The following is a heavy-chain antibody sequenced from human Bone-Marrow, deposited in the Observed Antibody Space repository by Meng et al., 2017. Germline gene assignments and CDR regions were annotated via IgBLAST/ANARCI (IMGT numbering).Heavy chain of an antibody. CDR3: ASGYTMLVN. CDR2: IWYDGSNK. D-gene: IGHD3-22*01. CDR1: GFTFSSYG. V-gene: IGHV3-33*01. Sequence: GESLKVSCAASGFTFSSYGMHWVRQAPGKGLEWVAVIWYDGSNKYYADSVKGRFTISRDNSKNTLYLQMNSLRAEDTAVYYCASGYTMLVNWGQGTMVTVSS. J-gene: IGHJ3*01.